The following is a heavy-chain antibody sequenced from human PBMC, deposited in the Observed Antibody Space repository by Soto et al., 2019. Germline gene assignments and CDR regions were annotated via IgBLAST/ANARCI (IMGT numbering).Heavy chain of an antibody. V-gene: IGHV1-3*01. CDR2: INAGNGNT. D-gene: IGHD6-13*01. CDR3: ARDRRIAAAGARNWFDP. CDR1: GETIKSYA. J-gene: IGHJ5*02. Sequence: GAPVKASCKACGETIKSYAMHWGRQAPEKRFEWMGWINAGNGNTKYSQKFQGRVTITRDTSASTAYMELSSLRSEDTAVYYCARDRRIAAAGARNWFDPWGQGTLVTVSS.